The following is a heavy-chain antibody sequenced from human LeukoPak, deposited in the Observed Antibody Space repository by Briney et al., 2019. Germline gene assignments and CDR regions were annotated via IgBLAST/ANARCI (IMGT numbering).Heavy chain of an antibody. V-gene: IGHV4-39*01. CDR1: GGSISSSSYY. CDR3: ARYGISYWFDP. Sequence: PSETLSLTCTVSGGSISSSSYYWGWIRQPPGKGLEWIGSIYYSGSTYHNPSLKSRVTISVDTSKNQFSLKLSSVTAADTAVYYCARYGISYWFDPWGQGTLVTVSS. CDR2: IYYSGST. J-gene: IGHJ5*02. D-gene: IGHD3-3*02.